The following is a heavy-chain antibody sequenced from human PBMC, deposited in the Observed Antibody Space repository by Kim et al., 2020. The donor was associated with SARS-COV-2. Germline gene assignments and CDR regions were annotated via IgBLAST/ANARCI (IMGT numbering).Heavy chain of an antibody. D-gene: IGHD6-13*01. V-gene: IGHV3-33*06. CDR1: GFTFSSYG. J-gene: IGHJ4*02. CDR3: AKDRHSSSWSYFDY. CDR2: IWYDGSNK. Sequence: GGSLRLSCAASGFTFSSYGMHWVRQAPGKGLEWVAVIWYDGSNKYYADSVKGRFTISRDNSKNTLYLQMNSLRAEDTAVYYCAKDRHSSSWSYFDYWGQGTLVTVSS.